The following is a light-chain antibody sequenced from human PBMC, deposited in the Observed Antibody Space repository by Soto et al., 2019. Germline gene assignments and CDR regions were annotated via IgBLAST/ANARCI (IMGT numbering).Light chain of an antibody. CDR3: QQYGSSPSYT. CDR2: GAS. CDR1: QSVSSSSY. Sequence: EIVLTQSPGTLSLSPGERATLSCRASQSVSSSSYLAWYQQKPGQAPRLLIYGASSRATGIPARFSGSGSATVFTLTISRLEPEDFAVYYCQQYGSSPSYTFGQGTKLEIK. J-gene: IGKJ2*01. V-gene: IGKV3-20*01.